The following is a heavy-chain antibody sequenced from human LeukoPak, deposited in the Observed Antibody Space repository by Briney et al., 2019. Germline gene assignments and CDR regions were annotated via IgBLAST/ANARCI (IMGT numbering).Heavy chain of an antibody. D-gene: IGHD3-10*01. J-gene: IGHJ6*03. Sequence: SETLSLTCTVSGGSISSYYCSWIRQPAGKGLEWIGRIYTSGSTNYNPSLKSRVSMSVDTSKNQFSLKLSSVTAADTAVYYCARGNLLLWFGEVVDYYYYYYMDVWGKGTTVTVSS. CDR1: GGSISSYY. CDR2: IYTSGST. CDR3: ARGNLLLWFGEVVDYYYYYYMDV. V-gene: IGHV4-4*07.